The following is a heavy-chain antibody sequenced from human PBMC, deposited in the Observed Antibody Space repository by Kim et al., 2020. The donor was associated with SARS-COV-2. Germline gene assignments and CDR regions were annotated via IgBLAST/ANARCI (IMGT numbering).Heavy chain of an antibody. V-gene: IGHV3-48*03. J-gene: IGHJ4*02. CDR2: ISSGGSTI. Sequence: GGSLRLSCAASGFTFSSYEMNWVRQAPGKGLEWVSYISSGGSTIYYADSVKGRFTISRDNAKNSLYLQMSTLRAEDTAVYYCATGRDFWSSYHFDFWGQGTLVTVSS. CDR3: ATGRDFWSSYHFDF. CDR1: GFTFSSYE. D-gene: IGHD3-3*01.